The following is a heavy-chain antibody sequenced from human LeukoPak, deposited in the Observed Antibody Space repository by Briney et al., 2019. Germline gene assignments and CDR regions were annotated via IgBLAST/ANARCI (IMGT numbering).Heavy chain of an antibody. CDR3: AREVVVVIPYFDY. V-gene: IGHV1-2*06. D-gene: IGHD2-21*01. CDR2: INPNTGVT. CDR1: GYTFTNYY. J-gene: IGHJ4*02. Sequence: ASVKVSCKSSGYTFTNYYIYWVRQAPGQGLEWMGRINPNTGVTDSAQNFRGRVTMTRDTSISTAYIELSRLTSDDTAVYFCAREVVVVIPYFDYWGQGTLVTVSS.